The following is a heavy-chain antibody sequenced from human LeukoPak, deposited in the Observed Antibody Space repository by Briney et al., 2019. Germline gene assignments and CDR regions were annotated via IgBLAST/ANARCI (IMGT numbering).Heavy chain of an antibody. CDR2: IIPIFGTA. Sequence: SVKVSCKASGGTFSSYAISWVRQAPGQGLEWMGGIIPIFGTANYAQKFQGRVTITADESTSTAYMELSSLRSEDTAVYYCARVPVDTAPPVHYYYMDVWGKGTTVTVSS. V-gene: IGHV1-69*01. CDR3: ARVPVDTAPPVHYYYMDV. CDR1: GGTFSSYA. J-gene: IGHJ6*03. D-gene: IGHD5-18*01.